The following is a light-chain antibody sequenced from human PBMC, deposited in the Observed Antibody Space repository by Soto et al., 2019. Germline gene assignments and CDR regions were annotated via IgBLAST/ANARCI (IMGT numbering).Light chain of an antibody. V-gene: IGKV1-39*01. Sequence: DIQMSQSPSSLPPSVRDRVSITCLASQSISRYLNWYQQKPGKAPNLLIYVASSLQSEVPSRFSGSGSGTDFTLTITSLQPEDFATYYCQQSYGTPIPFGQGT. CDR2: VAS. J-gene: IGKJ5*01. CDR3: QQSYGTPIP. CDR1: QSISRY.